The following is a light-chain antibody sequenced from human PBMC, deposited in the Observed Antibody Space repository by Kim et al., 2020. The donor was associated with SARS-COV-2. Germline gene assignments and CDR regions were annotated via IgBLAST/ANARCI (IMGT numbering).Light chain of an antibody. CDR2: AAS. J-gene: IGKJ4*01. V-gene: IGKV1-9*01. CDR1: ISSD. Sequence: ISSDLAWYQQEPGKAPSLLIYAASTLQGGVPSRFSGSGSGTDFTLTISSLQPEDFTTYYCQQVKSYPLTFGGGTKVDIK. CDR3: QQVKSYPLT.